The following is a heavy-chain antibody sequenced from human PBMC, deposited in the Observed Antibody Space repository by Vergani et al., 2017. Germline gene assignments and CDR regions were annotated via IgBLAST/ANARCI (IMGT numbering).Heavy chain of an antibody. V-gene: IGHV3-30*02. Sequence: QVQVVESGGGVVHPGGSMRLSCTASGFTLSSYGVHWVRQVPGRGLESVTFMGPDENYGHFPDSVKGRFTVSRDTSKNAVYLEMTSLRVEDTAFYYCGKAIAAAGQSRTGGVDYWGQGTLVTVSS. D-gene: IGHD6-13*01. CDR2: MGPDENYG. CDR1: GFTLSSYG. J-gene: IGHJ4*02. CDR3: GKAIAAAGQSRTGGVDY.